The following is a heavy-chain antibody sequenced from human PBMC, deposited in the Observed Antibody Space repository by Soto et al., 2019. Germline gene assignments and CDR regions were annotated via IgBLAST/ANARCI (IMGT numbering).Heavy chain of an antibody. Sequence: ASVKVSCKASGYTFTSYYMHWVRQAPGQGLEWMGIINPSGGSTSYAQKFQGRVTMTRDTSTSTVYMELSSLRSEDTAVYYCASLSTTGPPLDYWGQGTLVTVSS. J-gene: IGHJ4*02. CDR1: GYTFTSYY. CDR2: INPSGGST. CDR3: ASLSTTGPPLDY. D-gene: IGHD1-1*01. V-gene: IGHV1-46*01.